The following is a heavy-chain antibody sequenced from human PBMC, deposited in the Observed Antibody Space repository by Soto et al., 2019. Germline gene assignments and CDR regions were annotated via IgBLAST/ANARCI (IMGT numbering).Heavy chain of an antibody. D-gene: IGHD4-17*01. CDR3: ARRRSYGGNSVAHLDP. CDR2: IYPGDSNI. CDR1: GYSFTNYW. Sequence: GESLKISCKASGYSFTNYWIGWVRQVSGKGLEWMGIIYPGDSNIRYNPSFQGQVTISADKSINTAYLRWSSLKASDTAMYYCARRRSYGGNSVAHLDPWGQGTLVTV. V-gene: IGHV5-51*01. J-gene: IGHJ5*02.